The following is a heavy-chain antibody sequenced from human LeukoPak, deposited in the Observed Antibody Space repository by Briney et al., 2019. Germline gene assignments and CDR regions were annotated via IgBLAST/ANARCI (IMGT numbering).Heavy chain of an antibody. CDR3: ARSYGAFSGPVAY. D-gene: IGHD4-17*01. J-gene: IGHJ4*02. CDR2: INQDGSEK. Sequence: GGSLRLSCAASGFTFSTYWMTWVRQAPGKGLEWVANINQDGSEKHYVDSVKGRFTISRDNAKNSLYLQMNSLRAEVTAVYYCARSYGAFSGPVAYWGQGTLVTLSS. V-gene: IGHV3-7*01. CDR1: GFTFSTYW.